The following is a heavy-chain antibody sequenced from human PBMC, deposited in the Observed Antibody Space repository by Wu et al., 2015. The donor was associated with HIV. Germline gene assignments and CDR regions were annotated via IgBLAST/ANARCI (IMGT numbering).Heavy chain of an antibody. CDR1: GYTFSSYN. Sequence: VQLVQSGAEVKKPGASVKVSCKASGYTFSSYNINWVRQATGQGLEWMGWMNPNSGNTAYAERFQGRVTMTRNTSISTAYMELSSLRSEDTALYFCARTHLEYFQYWGQGTLVTVSS. V-gene: IGHV1-8*01. J-gene: IGHJ1*01. CDR2: MNPNSGNT. CDR3: ARTHLEYFQY.